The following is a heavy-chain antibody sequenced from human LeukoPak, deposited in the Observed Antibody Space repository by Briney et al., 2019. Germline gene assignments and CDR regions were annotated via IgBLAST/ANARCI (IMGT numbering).Heavy chain of an antibody. CDR2: IYHSGST. CDR3: ATGSRSATSDDFDI. J-gene: IGHJ3*02. D-gene: IGHD2-15*01. V-gene: IGHV4-59*02. CDR1: GDSVSRYY. Sequence: SETLSLTCTVSGDSVSRYYWTWFRQSPWKGLEWIGFIYHSGSTDSNPSLKSRVAMSVDTSTHQVSLEVKSVAAADTAIYYCATGSRSATSDDFDIWGQGTMVTVSS.